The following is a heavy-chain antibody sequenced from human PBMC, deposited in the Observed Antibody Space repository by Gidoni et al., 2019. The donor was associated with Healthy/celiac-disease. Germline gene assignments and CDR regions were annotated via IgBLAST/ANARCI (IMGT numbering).Heavy chain of an antibody. D-gene: IGHD1-1*01. Sequence: EVQLVASGGGLFQPGGSLRLSCAASGFTFSSYWMSWVRQAPGKGLEWVDNIKQDGSEKYYVDSVKGRFTISRDNAKNSLYLQMNSLRAEDTAVYYCVRLYYDYGMDVWGQGTTVTVSS. CDR3: VRLYYDYGMDV. J-gene: IGHJ6*02. CDR2: IKQDGSEK. CDR1: GFTFSSYW. V-gene: IGHV3-7*01.